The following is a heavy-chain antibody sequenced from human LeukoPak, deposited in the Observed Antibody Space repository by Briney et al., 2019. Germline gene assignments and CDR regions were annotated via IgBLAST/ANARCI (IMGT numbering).Heavy chain of an antibody. CDR1: GITFSRYW. D-gene: IGHD2-2*02. CDR3: AKDSYCSSTSCYIEFWFDP. CDR2: IKQDGSEA. J-gene: IGHJ5*02. V-gene: IGHV3-7*03. Sequence: PGGSLRLSCVDSGITFSRYWMSWVRQAPGKGLEWVANIKQDGSEASYVGSVKGRFTISRDNPRNSLYLQMNSLRAEDTAVYYCAKDSYCSSTSCYIEFWFDPWGQGTLVTVSS.